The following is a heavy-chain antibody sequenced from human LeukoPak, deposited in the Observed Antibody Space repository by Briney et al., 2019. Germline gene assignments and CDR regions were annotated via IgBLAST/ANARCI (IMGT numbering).Heavy chain of an antibody. Sequence: SETLSLTCTLSGASISSSSYYWGWIRQPPGKGLEWIGSIYYSGSTYYNPSLKSRVTISVDTSKNQFSLKLSSVTAADTAVYYCARKVEQQVGWGQGTLVTVSS. CDR3: ARKVEQQVG. V-gene: IGHV4-39*01. J-gene: IGHJ4*02. D-gene: IGHD6-13*01. CDR1: GASISSSSYY. CDR2: IYYSGST.